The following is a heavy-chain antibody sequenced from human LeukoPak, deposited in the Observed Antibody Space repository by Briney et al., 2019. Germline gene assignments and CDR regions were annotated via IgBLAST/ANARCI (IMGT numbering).Heavy chain of an antibody. Sequence: ASVKVSCKASGYTFTSYGISWVRQAPGQGLEWMGWISAYNGNTNYAQKLQGRVTMTTDTSTSTAYMELRSLRSDDTAVYYCARYASGLEWLLPGFDYWGQGTLVTVSS. CDR3: ARYASGLEWLLPGFDY. CDR1: GYTFTSYG. V-gene: IGHV1-18*01. CDR2: ISAYNGNT. J-gene: IGHJ4*02. D-gene: IGHD3-3*01.